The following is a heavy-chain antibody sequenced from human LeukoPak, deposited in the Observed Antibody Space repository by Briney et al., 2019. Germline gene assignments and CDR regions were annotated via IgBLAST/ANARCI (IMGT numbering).Heavy chain of an antibody. J-gene: IGHJ4*02. Sequence: AGSLRLSCAVSGFTFTSYDMNWVRQAPGQGLEWVSYISSSGGTKYYADSVKGRFTISRDNAKKSLYLQMNSLRAEDTAVYYCAREKAEDVDDYWGQGTLVTVSS. CDR3: AREKAEDVDDY. V-gene: IGHV3-48*03. D-gene: IGHD1-14*01. CDR2: ISSSGGTK. CDR1: GFTFTSYD.